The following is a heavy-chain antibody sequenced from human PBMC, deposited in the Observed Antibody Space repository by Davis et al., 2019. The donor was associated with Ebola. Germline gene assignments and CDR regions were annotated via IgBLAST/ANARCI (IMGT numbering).Heavy chain of an antibody. CDR1: GFTFSSYA. V-gene: IGHV3-30*04. Sequence: GGSLRLSCAASGFTFSSYAMHWVRQAPGKGLEWVAFISHDGRFKYYADSVKGRFIISRDNSKNTLYLQMNSLISDDTAVLYCAREPTTGTTAWFDPSGQGTLVIVSS. CDR2: ISHDGRFK. J-gene: IGHJ5*02. CDR3: AREPTTGTTAWFDP. D-gene: IGHD1-7*01.